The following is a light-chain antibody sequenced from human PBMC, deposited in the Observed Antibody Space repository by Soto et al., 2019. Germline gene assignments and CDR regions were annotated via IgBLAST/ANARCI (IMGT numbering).Light chain of an antibody. CDR2: AAF. CDR1: QSISSY. CDR3: QQYNSYSGA. V-gene: IGKV1-39*01. J-gene: IGKJ1*01. Sequence: IQMTQSPSSLSASLGDRVTITCRASQSISSYLNWYQQKPGKAPKLLIYAAFSLQSGVPSRFSGSGSGTEFTLTISSLQPDDFATYYCQQYNSYSGAFGQGTKVDIK.